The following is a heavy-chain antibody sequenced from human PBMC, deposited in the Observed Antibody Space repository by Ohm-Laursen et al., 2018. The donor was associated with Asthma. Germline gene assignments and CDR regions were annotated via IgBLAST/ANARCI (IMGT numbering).Heavy chain of an antibody. CDR3: ARDPGTDSYYYGMDV. D-gene: IGHD6-13*01. Sequence: ASVKVSCKASGYTFTAYFIHWVRQAPGQGLEWMGRINPNGGGANYAQKFQGRVTMTRDTSISTAYMEVSRLRSDDTPVYYCARDPGTDSYYYGMDVWGQGTTVTVSS. V-gene: IGHV1-2*06. CDR1: GYTFTAYF. CDR2: INPNGGGA. J-gene: IGHJ6*02.